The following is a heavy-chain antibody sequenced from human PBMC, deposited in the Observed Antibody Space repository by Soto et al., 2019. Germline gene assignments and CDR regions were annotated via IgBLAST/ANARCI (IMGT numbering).Heavy chain of an antibody. CDR1: GGSISSSSYY. D-gene: IGHD4-17*01. CDR3: ARHEYGDYGNDAFDI. J-gene: IGHJ3*02. CDR2: IYYSGST. V-gene: IGHV4-39*01. Sequence: SETLSLTCTVSGGSISSSSYYWGWIRQPPGKGLEWIGSIYYSGSTYYNPSLKSRVTISVDTSKNQFSLKLSSVTAADTAVYYCARHEYGDYGNDAFDIWGQGTMVTVSS.